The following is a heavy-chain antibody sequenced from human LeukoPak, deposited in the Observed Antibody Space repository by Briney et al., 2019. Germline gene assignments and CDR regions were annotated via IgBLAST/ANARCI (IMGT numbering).Heavy chain of an antibody. J-gene: IGHJ5*02. CDR1: GGSIKNYY. V-gene: IGHV4-59*01. Sequence: SETLSLTCSVSGGSIKNYYWSWIRQPPGKGLEWLGNIYFGGTIDYNSSLKSRLTISVDTFKNQLSLNLQSVTAADTATYYCARHRSDTGGKKGVNWFDPWGQGTLVTVSS. CDR2: IYFGGTI. CDR3: ARHRSDTGGKKGVNWFDP. D-gene: IGHD4-23*01.